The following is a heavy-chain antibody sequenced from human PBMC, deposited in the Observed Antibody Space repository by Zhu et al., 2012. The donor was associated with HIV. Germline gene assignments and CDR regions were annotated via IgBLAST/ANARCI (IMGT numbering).Heavy chain of an antibody. CDR2: INHSGST. D-gene: IGHD3-9*01. CDR1: GGSFSNYY. V-gene: IGHV4-34*01. Sequence: QVQLQQWGAGLLKPSETLSLTCAVYGGSFSNYYWTWIRQTPGKGLEWIGEINHSGSTNYNPSLKSRVTISVDTSKNQFSLKLSSVTAADTAVYYCARHSRYDILTGWAYFDYWGQGT. J-gene: IGHJ4*03. CDR3: ARHSRYDILTGWAYFDY.